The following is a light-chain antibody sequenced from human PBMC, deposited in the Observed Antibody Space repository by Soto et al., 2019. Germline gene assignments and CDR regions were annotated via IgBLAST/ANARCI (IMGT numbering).Light chain of an antibody. CDR3: LLSYSGARSWV. CDR1: TGAVTSGHY. V-gene: IGLV7-46*01. CDR2: DXX. Sequence: QAVVTQEPSLTVSPGGTVTLTCGSSTGAVTSGHYPYWFQQKPGQAPRTLIYDXXXXXXXXXXXXXGSLLGGKAALTLSGXXXXXXXXXXCLLSYSGARSWVFGGGTKVTVL. J-gene: IGLJ3*02.